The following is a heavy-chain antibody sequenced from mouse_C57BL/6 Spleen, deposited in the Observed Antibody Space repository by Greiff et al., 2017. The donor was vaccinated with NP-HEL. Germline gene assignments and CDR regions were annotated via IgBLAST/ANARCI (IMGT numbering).Heavy chain of an antibody. CDR1: GFTFSDYG. D-gene: IGHD2-1*01. V-gene: IGHV5-17*01. J-gene: IGHJ3*01. Sequence: EVMLVESGGGLVKPGGSLKLSCAASGFTFSDYGMHWVRQAPEKGLEWVAYISSGSSTIYYADTVKGRFTISRDNAKNTLVLEMTSLRSEDRAMYYCARPLYYPAWVAYWGEGTLVTVSA. CDR3: ARPLYYPAWVAY. CDR2: ISSGSSTI.